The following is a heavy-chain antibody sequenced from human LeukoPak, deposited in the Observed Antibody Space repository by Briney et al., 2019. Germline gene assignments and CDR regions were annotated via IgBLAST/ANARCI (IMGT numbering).Heavy chain of an antibody. D-gene: IGHD1-26*01. V-gene: IGHV4-34*01. CDR1: GGSFSGYY. Sequence: SETLSLTCAVYGGSFSGYYCSCIRQPPGKGLEWNGEINHSGNTNYNPSLTNRTTLSVDTSKYQFSLKLSSVTAAETAVYYCARGCSGSYYDVLGYYYYYYMDVWGKGTTDTVSS. CDR2: INHSGNT. J-gene: IGHJ6*03. CDR3: ARGCSGSYYDVLGYYYYYYMDV.